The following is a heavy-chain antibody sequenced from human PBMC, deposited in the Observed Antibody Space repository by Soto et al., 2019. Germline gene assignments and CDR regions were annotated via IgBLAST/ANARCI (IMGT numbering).Heavy chain of an antibody. D-gene: IGHD2-2*02. Sequence: GESLKISCKGSGYSFTSYWINWVRQTPGKGLEWMGMIYLGDSNTRYSPSFEGQVTISADKSITTAYLQWSSLKASDTAMYYCARQSYCSSTSCYTVDSWGQGTLVTVSS. CDR3: ARQSYCSSTSCYTVDS. J-gene: IGHJ4*02. CDR1: GYSFTSYW. CDR2: IYLGDSNT. V-gene: IGHV5-51*01.